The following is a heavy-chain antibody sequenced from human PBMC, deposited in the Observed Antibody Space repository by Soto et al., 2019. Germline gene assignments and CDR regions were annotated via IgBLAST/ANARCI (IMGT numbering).Heavy chain of an antibody. CDR2: IIPIFGTA. J-gene: IGHJ6*02. V-gene: IGHV1-69*01. D-gene: IGHD3-10*01. Sequence: QVQLVQSGAEVKKPGSSVKVSCKASGGTFSSYAISWVRQAPGQGLEWMGGIIPIFGTANYAQKFQGRVTITADESTSTAYMELSSLRSEDTAVYYCAREVEGVRGVIIVGYYGMDVWGQGTTDTVSS. CDR3: AREVEGVRGVIIVGYYGMDV. CDR1: GGTFSSYA.